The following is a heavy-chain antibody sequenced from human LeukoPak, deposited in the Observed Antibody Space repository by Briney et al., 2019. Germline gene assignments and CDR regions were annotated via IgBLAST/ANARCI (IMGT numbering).Heavy chain of an antibody. Sequence: HSGGSLRLSCAASGFTFSSYWMSWVRQAPGKGLEWVANIKQDRSEKYYVDSVKGRFTISRDNAKNSLYLQMNSLRAEDTAVYYCARNYYDSSGYWTPDYWGQGTLVTVSS. CDR2: IKQDRSEK. J-gene: IGHJ4*02. CDR3: ARNYYDSSGYWTPDY. D-gene: IGHD3-22*01. V-gene: IGHV3-7*01. CDR1: GFTFSSYW.